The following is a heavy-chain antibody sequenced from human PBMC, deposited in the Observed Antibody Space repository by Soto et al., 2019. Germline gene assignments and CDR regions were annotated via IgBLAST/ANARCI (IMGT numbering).Heavy chain of an antibody. CDR3: ASNGYSGYETGFDY. CDR2: IIPIFGTA. CDR1: GGTFSSYA. J-gene: IGHJ4*02. V-gene: IGHV1-69*13. Sequence: SVKVSCKASGGTFSSYAISWVRQAPGQGLEWMRGIIPIFGTANYAQKFQGRVTITADESTSTAYMELSSLRSEDTAVYYCASNGYSGYETGFDYWGQGTLVTVSS. D-gene: IGHD5-12*01.